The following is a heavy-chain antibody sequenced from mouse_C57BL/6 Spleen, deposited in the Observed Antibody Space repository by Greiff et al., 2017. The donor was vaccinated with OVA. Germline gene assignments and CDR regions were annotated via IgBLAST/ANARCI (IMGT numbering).Heavy chain of an antibody. Sequence: QVQLKQPGAELVRPGSSVKLSCKASGYTFTSYWMHWVKQRPIQGLEWIGNIDPSDSETHYNQKFKDKATLTVDKSSSTAYMQLSSLTSEDSAVYYCARGTTVVHDYWGQGTTLTVSS. V-gene: IGHV1-52*01. D-gene: IGHD1-1*01. J-gene: IGHJ2*01. CDR2: IDPSDSET. CDR1: GYTFTSYW. CDR3: ARGTTVVHDY.